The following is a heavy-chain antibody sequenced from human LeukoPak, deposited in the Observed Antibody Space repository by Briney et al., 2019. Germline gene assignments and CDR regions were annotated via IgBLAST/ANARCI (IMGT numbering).Heavy chain of an antibody. CDR1: GYSFINFG. V-gene: IGHV1-18*01. CDR3: ARDLMYCDTMSCYDGDFDY. Sequence: ASVMVSCKASGYSFINFGLSWVRQAPGQGLEWMGWISAYNHNTNYAQKFQGRVTMTKDTSTTTVYMELRSLRSDDTAIYYCARDLMYCDTMSCYDGDFDYWGQGTPVTVSS. J-gene: IGHJ4*02. CDR2: ISAYNHNT. D-gene: IGHD2-2*01.